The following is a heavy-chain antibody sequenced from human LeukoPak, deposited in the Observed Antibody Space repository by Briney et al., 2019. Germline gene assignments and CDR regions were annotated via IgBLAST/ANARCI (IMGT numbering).Heavy chain of an antibody. V-gene: IGHV1-69*04. Sequence: SVKVSCKASGGTFSSYAISWVRQAPGQGLEWMGRIIPILGIANYAQKFQGRVTITAHKSTSTAYMELSSLRSEDTAVYYCARDSGYYYSHFDYWGQGTLVTVSS. CDR2: IIPILGIA. J-gene: IGHJ4*02. CDR1: GGTFSSYA. D-gene: IGHD3-22*01. CDR3: ARDSGYYYSHFDY.